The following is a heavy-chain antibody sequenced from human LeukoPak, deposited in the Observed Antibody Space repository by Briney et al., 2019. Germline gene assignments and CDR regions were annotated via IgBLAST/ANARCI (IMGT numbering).Heavy chain of an antibody. Sequence: ASVKVSCKASGYTFTGYYMHWVRQAPGQGLKWMGWINPNSGGTNYAQKFQGRVTMTRDTSISTAYMELSRLRSDDTAVYYCARPGAHDYGDFDYWGQGTLVTVSS. CDR2: INPNSGGT. V-gene: IGHV1-2*02. J-gene: IGHJ4*02. CDR3: ARPGAHDYGDFDY. D-gene: IGHD4-17*01. CDR1: GYTFTGYY.